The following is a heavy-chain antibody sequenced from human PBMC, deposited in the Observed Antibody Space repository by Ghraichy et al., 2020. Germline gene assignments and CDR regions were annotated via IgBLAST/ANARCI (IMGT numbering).Heavy chain of an antibody. CDR1: GFSFSDYY. CDR3: ARELGVVVVPAALDF. CDR2: ISGSGGAK. V-gene: IGHV3-11*01. D-gene: IGHD2-2*01. J-gene: IGHJ4*02. Sequence: GGFLRLSCAASGFSFSDYYMSWIRQAPGKGLEYLSFISGSGGAKYHADSVKGRFTISRDNANNSLYLQMNSLRAEDTAVYYCARELGVVVVPAALDFWGRGLLVTVSS.